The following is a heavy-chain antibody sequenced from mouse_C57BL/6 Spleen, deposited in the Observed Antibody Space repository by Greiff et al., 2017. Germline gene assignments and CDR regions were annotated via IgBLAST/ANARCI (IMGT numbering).Heavy chain of an antibody. J-gene: IGHJ4*01. D-gene: IGHD1-1*01. Sequence: QVQLKESGAELVRPGASVKLSCKASGYTFTDYYINWVKQRPGQGLEWIARIYPESGNTYYNEKFKGKATLTAEKSSSTAYMQLSSLTSEDSAVYFWAPSYYYGSSYDAMDYWGQGTSVTVSS. CDR2: IYPESGNT. CDR1: GYTFTDYY. V-gene: IGHV1-76*01. CDR3: APSYYYGSSYDAMDY.